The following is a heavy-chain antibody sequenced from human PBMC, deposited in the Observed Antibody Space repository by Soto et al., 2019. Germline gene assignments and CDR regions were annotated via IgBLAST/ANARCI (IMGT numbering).Heavy chain of an antibody. V-gene: IGHV4-39*02. CDR2: MDHSGNS. CDR3: AKESTVMVAATPHYFGMDV. Sequence: PSETLSLTCSVSGGSISNSVNYWDWIRQPPGKGLEWIGSMDHSGNSKYNPSLKSRATISADTSKNQFSLKLRSVTAADTAVYYCAKESTVMVAATPHYFGMDVWGQGTTVTVSS. J-gene: IGHJ6*02. D-gene: IGHD2-15*01. CDR1: GGSISNSVNY.